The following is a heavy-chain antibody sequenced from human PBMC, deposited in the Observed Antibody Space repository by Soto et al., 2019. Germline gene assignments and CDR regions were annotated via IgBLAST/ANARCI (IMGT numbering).Heavy chain of an antibody. CDR2: ISYDGSNK. CDR1: GFTFSSYG. Sequence: PVGSLRLSCAASGFTFSSYGMHWVRQAPGKGLEWVAVISYDGSNKYYADSVKGRFTISRDNSKNTLYLQMNSLRAEDTAVYYCAKGLWFGELSWFDPWGQGTLVTVSS. D-gene: IGHD3-10*01. CDR3: AKGLWFGELSWFDP. J-gene: IGHJ5*02. V-gene: IGHV3-30*18.